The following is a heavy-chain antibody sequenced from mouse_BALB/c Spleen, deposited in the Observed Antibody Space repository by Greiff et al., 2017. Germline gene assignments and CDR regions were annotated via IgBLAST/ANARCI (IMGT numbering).Heavy chain of an antibody. D-gene: IGHD1-1*01. J-gene: IGHJ4*01. CDR3: ARNYPRYGSSYDYAMDY. Sequence: VQLQQSGPGLVQPSQSLSITCTVSGFSFTSYGVHWVRQSPGKGLEWLGVIWSGGSTDYNAAFISRLSISKDNSTSQVFFKMNSLQANDTAIYYCARNYPRYGSSYDYAMDYWGQGTSVTVSS. V-gene: IGHV2-2*02. CDR2: IWSGGST. CDR1: GFSFTSYG.